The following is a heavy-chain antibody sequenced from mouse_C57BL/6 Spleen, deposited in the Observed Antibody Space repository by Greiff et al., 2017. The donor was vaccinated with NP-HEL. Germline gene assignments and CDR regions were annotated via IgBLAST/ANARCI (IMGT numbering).Heavy chain of an antibody. Sequence: VQLQQSGAELVRPGASVKLSCTASGFNIKDDYMHWVKQRPEQGLEWIGWIDPENGDTEYASKFQGKATITADTSSNTAYLQLSSLTSEDTAVYYCTTNGSSYPAWFAYWGQGTLVTVSA. J-gene: IGHJ3*01. CDR3: TTNGSSYPAWFAY. CDR2: IDPENGDT. V-gene: IGHV14-4*01. CDR1: GFNIKDDY. D-gene: IGHD1-1*01.